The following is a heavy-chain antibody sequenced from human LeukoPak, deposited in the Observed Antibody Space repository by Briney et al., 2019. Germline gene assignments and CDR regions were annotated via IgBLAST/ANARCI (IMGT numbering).Heavy chain of an antibody. Sequence: GGSLRLSCAASGFNFRGYNMNWVRQAPGKGLEWVSSMCSSSTYIYYADSIKGRFTISRDDARSLLYLQMDSLRAEDTAVYYCVRDFAFGFCNTTTCRYPFDSWGQGTRVTVSS. D-gene: IGHD3-16*01. CDR2: MCSSSTYI. CDR1: GFNFRGYN. V-gene: IGHV3-21*06. J-gene: IGHJ4*02. CDR3: VRDFAFGFCNTTTCRYPFDS.